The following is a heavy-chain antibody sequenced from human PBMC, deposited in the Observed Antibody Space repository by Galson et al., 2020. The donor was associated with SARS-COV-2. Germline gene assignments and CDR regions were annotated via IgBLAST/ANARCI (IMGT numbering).Heavy chain of an antibody. CDR2: IHYTGNT. V-gene: IGHV4-39*07. CDR1: GGSISRTTYY. J-gene: IGHJ4*02. D-gene: IGHD4-17*01. CDR3: ARFERDYGDYYFDD. Sequence: SEPLTLTCIVSGGSISRTTYYWGWIRQPPGKGLEWTGNIHYTGNTYSNPSHKSRVTIPMDTSKNQFSLKMGSVTAADTAVYFCARFERDYGDYYFDDWGQGRLVTVSS.